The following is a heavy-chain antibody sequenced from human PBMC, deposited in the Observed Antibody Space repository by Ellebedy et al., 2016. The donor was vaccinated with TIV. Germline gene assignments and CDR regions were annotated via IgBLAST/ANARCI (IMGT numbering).Heavy chain of an antibody. CDR1: GFIFSSHW. D-gene: IGHD2-2*01. V-gene: IGHV3-7*01. CDR3: VRAVGGSECH. J-gene: IGHJ4*02. CDR2: VRPDGSQK. Sequence: GESLKISCTGYGFIFSSHWMSWVRQAPGKGLEWVANVRPDGSQKYYVESVRGRFTISRDNAKNSVYLQMNSLRPEDTAVYYCVRAVGGSECHWGQGVLVTVSS.